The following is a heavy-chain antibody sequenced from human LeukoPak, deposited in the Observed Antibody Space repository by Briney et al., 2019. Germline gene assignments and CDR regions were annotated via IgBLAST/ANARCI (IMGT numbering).Heavy chain of an antibody. V-gene: IGHV3-53*01. Sequence: GGSLRLSCAASGLTVSSNYMTWVRQAPGKGLEWVSNIYAGGDTHYADSVRGRFTISRDNSNNTLYLQMNSLRAEDTAVYYCARYTFRAVDIWGQGTMVTVSS. CDR1: GLTVSSNY. CDR3: ARYTFRAVDI. J-gene: IGHJ3*02. D-gene: IGHD3-16*01. CDR2: IYAGGDT.